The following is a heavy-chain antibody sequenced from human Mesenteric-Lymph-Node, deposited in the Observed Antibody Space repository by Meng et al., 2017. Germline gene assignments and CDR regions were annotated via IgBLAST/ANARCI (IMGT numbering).Heavy chain of an antibody. CDR2: IYTSGST. D-gene: IGHD4-17*01. J-gene: IGHJ6*02. V-gene: IGHV4-61*02. CDR3: ARDYGDFHGYYYYYGMDV. Sequence: SETLSLTCTVSGGSISSGSYNWNWIRQPAGKGLEWIGRIYTSGSTNYNPSLKSRVTISVDTSKNQFSLKLSSVTAADTAVYYCARDYGDFHGYYYYYGMDVWGQGTTVTVSS. CDR1: GGSISSGSYN.